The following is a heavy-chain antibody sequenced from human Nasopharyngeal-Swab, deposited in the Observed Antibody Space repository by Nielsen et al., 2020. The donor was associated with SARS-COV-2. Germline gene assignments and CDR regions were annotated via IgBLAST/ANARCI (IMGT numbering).Heavy chain of an antibody. D-gene: IGHD6-19*01. CDR1: GYTFTSYG. Sequence: ASVKVSCKASGYTFTSYGISWVRQAPGQGLEWMGWISAYNGNTNYAQKLQGRVTMTTDTSTSTAYMELRSLRAEDTAVYYCASPAGIAVAGMPTAPHPPDYYFDYWGQGTLVTVSS. V-gene: IGHV1-18*01. CDR2: ISAYNGNT. J-gene: IGHJ4*02. CDR3: ASPAGIAVAGMPTAPHPPDYYFDY.